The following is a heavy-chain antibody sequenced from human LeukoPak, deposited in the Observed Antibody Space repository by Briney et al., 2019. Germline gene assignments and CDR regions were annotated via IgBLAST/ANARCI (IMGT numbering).Heavy chain of an antibody. CDR2: IYPGDSDT. V-gene: IGHV5-51*01. CDR3: ARQIVGATQAFDP. J-gene: IGHJ5*02. Sequence: GESLKISCKGSGYSFTKYWIGWVRQMPGKGLEWMGIIYPGDSDTRYSPSFQGQVTISADKSISTAYLQWSSLKASDTAMYYCARQIVGATQAFDPWGQGTLVTVSS. CDR1: GYSFTKYW. D-gene: IGHD1-26*01.